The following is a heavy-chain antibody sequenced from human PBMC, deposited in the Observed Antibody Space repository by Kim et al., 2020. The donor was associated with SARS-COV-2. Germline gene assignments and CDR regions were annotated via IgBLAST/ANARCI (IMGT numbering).Heavy chain of an antibody. J-gene: IGHJ4*02. V-gene: IGHV4-34*01. CDR3: ARGRATMVRGVTRTFDY. Sequence: SETLSLTCAVYGGSFSGYYWSWIRQPPGKGLEWIGEINHSGSTNYNPSLKSRVTISVDTSKNQFSLKLSSVTAADTAVYYCARGRATMVRGVTRTFDYWGQGTLVTVSS. D-gene: IGHD3-10*01. CDR2: INHSGST. CDR1: GGSFSGYY.